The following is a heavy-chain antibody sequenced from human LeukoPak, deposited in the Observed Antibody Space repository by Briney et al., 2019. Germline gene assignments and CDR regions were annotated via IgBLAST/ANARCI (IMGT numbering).Heavy chain of an antibody. D-gene: IGHD6-19*01. V-gene: IGHV4-59*01. CDR1: GGSISSYY. Sequence: PSETLSLTCTVSGGSISSYYWSWIRQPPGKGLEWIGYIYYSGSTNYNPSLTSRVTISVDTSKNQFSLKLSSVTAADTSGYYCARGSGWCNWCDPRGQGRMATVSS. CDR2: IYYSGST. CDR3: ARGSGWCNWCDP. J-gene: IGHJ5*02.